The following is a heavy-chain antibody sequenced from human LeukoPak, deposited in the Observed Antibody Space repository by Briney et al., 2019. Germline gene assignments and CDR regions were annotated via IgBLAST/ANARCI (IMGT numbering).Heavy chain of an antibody. Sequence: SETLSLTCTVSGGSISSSSYYWGRIRQPPGKGLKWIGSIYYSGSTYYNPSLKRRVTISAETSKNQFSLKLNPMTRPDTTVRYCARSSITTVRRSDAWGQGTLVTVSS. CDR1: GGSISSSSYY. D-gene: IGHD3-10*01. CDR3: ARSSITTVRRSDA. V-gene: IGHV4-39*01. CDR2: IYYSGST. J-gene: IGHJ5*02.